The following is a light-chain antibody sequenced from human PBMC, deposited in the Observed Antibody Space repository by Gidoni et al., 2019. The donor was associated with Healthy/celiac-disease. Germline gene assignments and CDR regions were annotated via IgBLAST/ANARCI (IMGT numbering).Light chain of an antibody. J-gene: IGKJ2*01. CDR2: DAS. CDR1: QSVSSY. V-gene: IGKV3-11*01. Sequence: EMVLTQSPATLSLSPGERATLSCRASQSVSSYVAWYQQKPGQAPRLLIYDASNRATGIPAMFSGSGSGTDFTLTISSLEPEDFAVYYCQQRSNWDTFXXXTKLEIK. CDR3: QQRSNWDT.